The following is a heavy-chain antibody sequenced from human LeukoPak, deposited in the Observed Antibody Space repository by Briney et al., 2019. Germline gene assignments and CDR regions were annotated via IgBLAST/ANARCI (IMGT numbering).Heavy chain of an antibody. CDR3: ARTSTTPLQLWFGELPSGMDV. V-gene: IGHV3-30*04. CDR2: ISHDVKTT. Sequence: GGSLRLSCVASGFSFSDSVIHWVRQAPGKGLEWVAVISHDVKTTYYADSAKGRFTISRDNAKNSLYLQMNSLRAEDTAVYYCARTSTTPLQLWFGELPSGMDVWGQGTTVTVSS. J-gene: IGHJ6*02. CDR1: GFSFSDSV. D-gene: IGHD3-10*01.